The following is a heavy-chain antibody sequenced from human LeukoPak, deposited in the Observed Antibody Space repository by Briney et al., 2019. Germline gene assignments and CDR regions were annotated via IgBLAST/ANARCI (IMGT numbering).Heavy chain of an antibody. J-gene: IGHJ4*02. CDR1: GFTFSSYS. V-gene: IGHV3-21*01. CDR2: ISSSSSYI. CDR3: ARDQPGYI. Sequence: PGGSLRLSCAASGFTFSSYSMNWVRQAPGKGLEWVSSISSSSSYIYYADSVKGRFTISRDNAKNSLYLPMNSLSAADRAVYYCARDQPGYIWGQGTLVTVSS. D-gene: IGHD5-24*01.